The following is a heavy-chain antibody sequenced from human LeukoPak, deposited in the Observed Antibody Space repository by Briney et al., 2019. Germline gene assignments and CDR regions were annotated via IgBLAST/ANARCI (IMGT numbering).Heavy chain of an antibody. CDR3: AKRGSGIQWLVYHFDY. CDR2: ISGSGGST. Sequence: GGSLRLSCAASGFTFSSYAMSWVRQAPGKGLEWVSAISGSGGSTYYADSVKGRFTISRDNSKNTLYLQMNSLRAEDTAVYYCAKRGSGIQWLVYHFDYWGQGTLVTVSS. CDR1: GFTFSSYA. D-gene: IGHD6-19*01. V-gene: IGHV3-23*01. J-gene: IGHJ4*02.